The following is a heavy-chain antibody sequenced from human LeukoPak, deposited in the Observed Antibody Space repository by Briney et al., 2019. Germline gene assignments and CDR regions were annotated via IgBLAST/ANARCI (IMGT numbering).Heavy chain of an antibody. CDR1: GFTFDDYA. CDR3: AKAPTNVLEMILEGFDP. CDR2: ISWNSGNI. D-gene: IGHD3-22*01. Sequence: GGSLRLSCAASGFTFDDYAMHWVRHAPGKGLEWVSGISWNSGNIVYADSVKGRFTISRDNAKNSLYLQMNSLRPEDTALYYCAKAPTNVLEMILEGFDPWGQGTLVTVSS. J-gene: IGHJ5*02. V-gene: IGHV3-9*01.